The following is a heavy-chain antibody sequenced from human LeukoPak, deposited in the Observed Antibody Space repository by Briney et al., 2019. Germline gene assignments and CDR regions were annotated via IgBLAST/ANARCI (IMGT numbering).Heavy chain of an antibody. V-gene: IGHV3-74*01. CDR1: GFTFSSYW. D-gene: IGHD3-22*01. Sequence: PGGSLRLSCAASGFTFSSYWMHWVRQAPGKGLVWVSRINSDGSSTSYADSVKGRFTISRDNAKNTLYLQMNSLRAEDTAVYYCARVYYYDSSGYYPIDYWGQGTLVTVSS. CDR3: ARVYYYDSSGYYPIDY. CDR2: INSDGSST. J-gene: IGHJ4*02.